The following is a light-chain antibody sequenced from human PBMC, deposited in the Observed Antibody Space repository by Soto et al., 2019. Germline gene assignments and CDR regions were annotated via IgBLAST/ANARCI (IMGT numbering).Light chain of an antibody. CDR3: QSYDSSLSGFNYV. CDR2: GNS. CDR1: SSNIGAGYD. V-gene: IGLV1-40*01. Sequence: QSVLTQPPSVSGAPGQRVTISCTGSSSNIGAGYDVHWYQQLPGTAPKLLIYGNSNRPSGVPDRFSGSKSGTSASLAITGLQAEDEADYYGQSYDSSLSGFNYVFGTGTKLTVL. J-gene: IGLJ1*01.